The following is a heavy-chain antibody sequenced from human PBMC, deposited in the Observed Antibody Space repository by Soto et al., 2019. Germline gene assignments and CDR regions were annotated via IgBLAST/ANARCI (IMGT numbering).Heavy chain of an antibody. J-gene: IGHJ4*02. CDR1: GFTFSNYA. CDR2: ISGSGDST. D-gene: IGHD1-26*01. CDR3: ARRGSGSYYDY. V-gene: IGHV3-23*01. Sequence: EVQLLESGGGLVQPGGSLRLSCAASGFTFSNYAMNWVRQAPGKGLEWDSVISGSGDSTYYADSVKGRFTISRDNSKNTLYLQMNSLRAEDTAIYYCARRGSGSYYDYWGQGTLVTVSS.